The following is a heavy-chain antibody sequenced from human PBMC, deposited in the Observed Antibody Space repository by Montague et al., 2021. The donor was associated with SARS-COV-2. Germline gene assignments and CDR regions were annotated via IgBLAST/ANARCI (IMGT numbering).Heavy chain of an antibody. Sequence: SKTLSLTRTVSGGSISSYYWSWIRQPPGKGLEWIGYIYYSGSTNYNPSLKSRVTISVDTAKNQFSLKLSSVTAADTAVYYCARQRRYQLPITIFGVVMADAFDIWGQGTMVTVSS. J-gene: IGHJ3*02. D-gene: IGHD3-3*01. V-gene: IGHV4-59*08. CDR2: IYYSGST. CDR1: GGSISSYY. CDR3: ARQRRYQLPITIFGVVMADAFDI.